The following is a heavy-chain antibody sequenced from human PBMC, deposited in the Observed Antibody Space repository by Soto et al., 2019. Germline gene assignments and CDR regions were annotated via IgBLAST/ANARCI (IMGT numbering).Heavy chain of an antibody. J-gene: IGHJ3*02. D-gene: IGHD4-4*01. Sequence: AESLTTSCKDSGYSFTSYWIRWVLQMPGKGLEWMGRIDPSDSYTNYSPSFQGHVTISADKSISTAYLQWSSLKASDTAMYYCARHRDYSTYFDAFDIWGQGTMVTVSS. CDR1: GYSFTSYW. V-gene: IGHV5-10-1*01. CDR3: ARHRDYSTYFDAFDI. CDR2: IDPSDSYT.